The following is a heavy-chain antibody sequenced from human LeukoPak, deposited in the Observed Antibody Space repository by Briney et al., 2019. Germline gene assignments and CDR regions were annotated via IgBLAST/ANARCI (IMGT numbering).Heavy chain of an antibody. CDR1: GGSFSGYY. CDR2: MNDRGTT. D-gene: IGHD2-15*01. J-gene: IGHJ5*02. V-gene: IGHV4-34*01. CDR3: ARIRYCSGGSCS. Sequence: SETLSLTCTVSGGSFSGYYWTWIRQFPGKGLEGIGEMNDRGTTNRNPSLKSRVTISVDTSKNQFSLRLSSVTAADTAVYYCARIRYCSGGSCSWGQGTLVTVSS.